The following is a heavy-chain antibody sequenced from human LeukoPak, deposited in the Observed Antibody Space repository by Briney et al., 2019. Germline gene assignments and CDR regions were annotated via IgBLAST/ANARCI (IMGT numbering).Heavy chain of an antibody. CDR3: ARGAGWYYFDY. V-gene: IGHV4-59*08. Sequence: SETLSLTCTVSGGSISSYYWSWIRQPPGKGLEWIGYIYYSGSTNYNPSLKSRVTISVDTSKNQFSLKLSSVTAADTAVYYCARGAGWYYFDYWGQGTLVTVSS. J-gene: IGHJ4*02. CDR1: GGSISSYY. D-gene: IGHD6-19*01. CDR2: IYYSGST.